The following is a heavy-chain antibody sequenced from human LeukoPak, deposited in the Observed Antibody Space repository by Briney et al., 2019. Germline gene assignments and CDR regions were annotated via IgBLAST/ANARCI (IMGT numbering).Heavy chain of an antibody. D-gene: IGHD2-15*01. CDR1: GYTFTSYA. Sequence: ASVKVSCKASGYTFTSYAMNWVRQAPGQGLEWMGWINTNTGNPTYAQDFTGRFVFSLDTSVSTAYLQISSLKAEDTAVYYCAREGCSGGSCYWFDPWGQGTLVTVSS. CDR3: AREGCSGGSCYWFDP. J-gene: IGHJ5*02. V-gene: IGHV7-4-1*02. CDR2: INTNTGNP.